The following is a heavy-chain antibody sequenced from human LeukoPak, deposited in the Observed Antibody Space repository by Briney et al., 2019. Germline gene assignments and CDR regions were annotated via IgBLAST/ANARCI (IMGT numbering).Heavy chain of an antibody. D-gene: IGHD6-13*01. CDR1: GFLFSSHW. Sequence: GGSLRLSCAVSGFLFSSHWMSWVRQAPGRGLEWVANINQDGSDKHYVDPVKGRFIISRDNAKNSLYLQMNSLRAEDSAVYYCARDIEAPGIAFDYWGQGSLVTVSS. CDR2: INQDGSDK. CDR3: ARDIEAPGIAFDY. J-gene: IGHJ4*02. V-gene: IGHV3-7*03.